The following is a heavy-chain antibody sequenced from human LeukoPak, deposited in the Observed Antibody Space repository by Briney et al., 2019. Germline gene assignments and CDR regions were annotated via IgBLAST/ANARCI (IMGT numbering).Heavy chain of an antibody. CDR2: IIPIFGTA. Sequence: ASVKVSCKASGGTFSSYAISWVRQAPGQGLEWMGGIIPIFGTANYAQKFQGRVTITTDESTSTAYMELSSLRSEDTAVYYCARGGIAAPYYYYYYMDVWGKGTTVTVSS. V-gene: IGHV1-69*05. D-gene: IGHD6-13*01. CDR1: GGTFSSYA. J-gene: IGHJ6*03. CDR3: ARGGIAAPYYYYYYMDV.